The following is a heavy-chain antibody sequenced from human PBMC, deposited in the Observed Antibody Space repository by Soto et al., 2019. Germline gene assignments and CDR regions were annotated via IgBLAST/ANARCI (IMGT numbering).Heavy chain of an antibody. CDR2: IIPIFGTA. J-gene: IGHJ6*01. V-gene: IGHV1-69*13. CDR1: GGTFSSYA. CDR3: ARLPAHGDYYYYGMDV. D-gene: IGHD4-17*01. Sequence: SGKVSCKASGGTFSSYAISRVRQAPGQGLEWMGGIIPIFGTANYAQKFQGRVTITADESTSTAYMELSSLRSEDTAVYYCARLPAHGDYYYYGMDVWGQGTTVTVSS.